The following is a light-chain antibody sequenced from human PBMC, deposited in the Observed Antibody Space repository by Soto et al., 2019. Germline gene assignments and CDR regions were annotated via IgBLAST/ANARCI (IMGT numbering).Light chain of an antibody. J-gene: IGKJ5*01. CDR2: XAS. CDR3: QQYDNFPRANN. V-gene: IGKV1-33*01. Sequence: DIQMTQSPSSLSASVGDRFTIACQASQDISNYLHWYQQKPGKAPKLLXYXASNLDTGVPSRFSGSGSGTDFTFTISSLQPEEIATYHCQQYDNFPRANNFGQGTRLEIK. CDR1: QDISNY.